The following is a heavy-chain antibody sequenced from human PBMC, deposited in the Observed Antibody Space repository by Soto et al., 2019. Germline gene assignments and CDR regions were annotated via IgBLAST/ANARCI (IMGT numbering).Heavy chain of an antibody. Sequence: GGFLRLSCAASGFTVSSNYMSWVRQAPGKGLEWVSVIYSGGSTYYADSVKGRFTISRDNSKNTLYLQMNSLRAEDTAVYYCARQRGYSYGYFDYWGQGTLVTVSS. CDR1: GFTVSSNY. D-gene: IGHD5-18*01. J-gene: IGHJ4*02. V-gene: IGHV3-66*04. CDR3: ARQRGYSYGYFDY. CDR2: IYSGGST.